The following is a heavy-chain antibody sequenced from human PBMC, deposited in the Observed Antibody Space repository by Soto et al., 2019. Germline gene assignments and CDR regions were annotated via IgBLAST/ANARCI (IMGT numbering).Heavy chain of an antibody. V-gene: IGHV1-46*03. CDR3: ASTPGGAVAGDLYYYYYMAV. Sequence: ASVKVSCKASGYTFTSYYMHWVRQAPGQGLEWMGIINPSGGSTSYAQKFQGRVTMTRDTSTSTVYMELSSLRSEDTAVYYCASTPGGAVAGDLYYYYYMAVWGKGTTVTVSS. J-gene: IGHJ6*03. D-gene: IGHD6-19*01. CDR1: GYTFTSYY. CDR2: INPSGGST.